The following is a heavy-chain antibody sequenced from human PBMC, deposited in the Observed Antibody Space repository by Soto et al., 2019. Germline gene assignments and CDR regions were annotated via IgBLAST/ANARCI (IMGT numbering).Heavy chain of an antibody. CDR2: INSDGSST. CDR1: GFTFSSYC. D-gene: IGHD3-16*01. V-gene: IGHV3-74*01. Sequence: VGSLRLSCAASGFTFSSYCMHWVRQAPGKGLVWVSRINSDGSSTTYADSVKGRFTISRDNAKNSLYLQMNSLRAEDTAVYYCARDPQPYTGHNWFDPWGQGTLVTVS. J-gene: IGHJ5*02. CDR3: ARDPQPYTGHNWFDP.